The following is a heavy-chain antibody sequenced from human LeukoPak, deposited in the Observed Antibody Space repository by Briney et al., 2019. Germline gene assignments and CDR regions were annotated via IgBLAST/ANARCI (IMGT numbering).Heavy chain of an antibody. CDR2: INPSGGST. Sequence: ASVKVSCKASGYTFTSYYMHWVRQAPGQGLEWMGIINPSGGSTSYAQKFQGRVTMTRHRSTSTVYVELSSLRSEDTAVYYCARVRAYYYGSGRYGMDVWGKGTTVTVSS. CDR3: ARVRAYYYGSGRYGMDV. J-gene: IGHJ6*04. D-gene: IGHD3-10*01. V-gene: IGHV1-46*01. CDR1: GYTFTSYY.